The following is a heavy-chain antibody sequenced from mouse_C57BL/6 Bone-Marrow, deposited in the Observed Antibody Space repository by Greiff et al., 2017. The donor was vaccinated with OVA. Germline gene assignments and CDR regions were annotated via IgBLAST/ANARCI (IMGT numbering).Heavy chain of an antibody. D-gene: IGHD4-1*01. Sequence: QVQLKQPGAELVKPGASVKVSCKASGYTFTSYWMHWVKQRPGQGLEWIGRIHPSDSDTNYNQKFKGKATLTVDTSSSTAYMQLSSLTSEDSAVYYCAIGMGRLNFDYWGQGTTLTVSS. V-gene: IGHV1-74*01. J-gene: IGHJ2*01. CDR2: IHPSDSDT. CDR3: AIGMGRLNFDY. CDR1: GYTFTSYW.